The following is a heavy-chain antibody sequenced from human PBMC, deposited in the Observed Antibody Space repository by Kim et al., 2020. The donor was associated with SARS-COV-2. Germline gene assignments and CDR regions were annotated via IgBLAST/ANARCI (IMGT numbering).Heavy chain of an antibody. CDR2: IWYDGSRK. Sequence: GGSLRLSCAASDFIFSNSGMHWVRQAPGQGLEWVAVIWYDGSRKYYADSVKGRFTISRDNSKNTLFLEMNSLRAEDTAMYYCAKGGSKSGWSFDPWGQGTLVTVSS. V-gene: IGHV3-33*06. J-gene: IGHJ5*02. D-gene: IGHD2-15*01. CDR1: DFIFSNSG. CDR3: AKGGSKSGWSFDP.